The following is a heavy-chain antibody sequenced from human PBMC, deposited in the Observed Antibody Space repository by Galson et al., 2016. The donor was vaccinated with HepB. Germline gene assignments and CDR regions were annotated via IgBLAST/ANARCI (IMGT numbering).Heavy chain of an antibody. V-gene: IGHV4-31*03. CDR2: ISDSGST. J-gene: IGHJ5*02. Sequence: TLSLTCTVSGPSVSSGDYYWTWIRQRPGEGLEWIGYISDSGSTYYNPSLKSRLTISVDTSKNHFSLDLNTVTPADTAVYFCARYDESVKNWPLRSHNWIDPWGQGTLVTVSS. D-gene: IGHD2/OR15-2a*01. CDR1: GPSVSSGDYY. CDR3: ARYDESVKNWPLRSHNWIDP.